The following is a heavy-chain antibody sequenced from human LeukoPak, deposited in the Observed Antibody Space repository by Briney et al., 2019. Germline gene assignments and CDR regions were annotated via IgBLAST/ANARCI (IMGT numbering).Heavy chain of an antibody. J-gene: IGHJ3*02. CDR3: AKDPRDISTGNYDEFDI. Sequence: GASVKVSCKASGYTFSNYCMHWVRQAPGQGLEWLGTINPSLHIPIYAQTFQGRVTMTTGMSTSTFYMELSNLVSEDTAVYYCAKDPRDISTGNYDEFDIWGQGTMVTVSS. D-gene: IGHD3-9*01. V-gene: IGHV1-46*01. CDR2: INPSLHIP. CDR1: GYTFSNYC.